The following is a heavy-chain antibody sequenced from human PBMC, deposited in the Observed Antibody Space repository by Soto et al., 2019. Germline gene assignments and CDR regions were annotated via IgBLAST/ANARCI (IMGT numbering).Heavy chain of an antibody. CDR3: AREGDLITSSWDV. Sequence: QVQLQESGPGLVKPSETLSLTCTVSGGSISSYYWSWIRRPAGKGLEWIGRIYTSGSTNYNPSLKSRVTMSVDTSKNQFSLKLSSVTAADTTVYYCAREGDLITSSWDVWGQGTTVTVSS. CDR2: IYTSGST. J-gene: IGHJ6*02. V-gene: IGHV4-4*07. CDR1: GGSISSYY. D-gene: IGHD3-16*01.